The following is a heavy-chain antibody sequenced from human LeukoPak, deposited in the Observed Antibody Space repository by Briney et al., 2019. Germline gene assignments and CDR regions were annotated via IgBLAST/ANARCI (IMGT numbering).Heavy chain of an antibody. D-gene: IGHD1-14*01. CDR3: ARGVEPLAANSLAY. J-gene: IGHJ4*02. V-gene: IGHV3-53*01. Sequence: GGSLRLSCAASGFTVITNDMTWVRQAPGKGLEWVSVLYSDGNTKYADSVQGRFTISRDNSKNTLYLEMNSLSPDDTAVYYCARGVEPLAANSLAYWGEATLVTVCS. CDR2: LYSDGNT. CDR1: GFTVITND.